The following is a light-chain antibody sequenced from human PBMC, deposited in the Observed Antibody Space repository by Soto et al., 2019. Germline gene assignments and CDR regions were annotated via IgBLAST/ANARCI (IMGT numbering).Light chain of an antibody. CDR3: ATWHDSFYV. CDR2: TNN. CDR1: TSDIGTNA. Sequence: QSVLTQLPSASGTPGQRVTVSCSGSTSDIGTNAVNWFQHLPGTAPRLLIYTNNQRPSGVPDRFSGSKSGTSASLAISGLQSEDEATYYCATWHDSFYVFGTGTKLTVL. J-gene: IGLJ1*01. V-gene: IGLV1-44*01.